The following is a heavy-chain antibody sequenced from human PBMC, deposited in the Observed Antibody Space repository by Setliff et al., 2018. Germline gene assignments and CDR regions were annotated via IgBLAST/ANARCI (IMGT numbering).Heavy chain of an antibody. Sequence: SETLSLTCTVSGGSISSGTYYWSWIRQSAGRGLQWIGRIHTSGSTNYNPSLKSRVTISVDTSKNQFSLKVSSVTAADTAVYYCARTTGSTHNWLDPWGPGTLVTVSS. D-gene: IGHD1-1*01. CDR3: ARTTGSTHNWLDP. CDR1: GGSISSGTYY. J-gene: IGHJ5*02. V-gene: IGHV4-61*02. CDR2: IHTSGST.